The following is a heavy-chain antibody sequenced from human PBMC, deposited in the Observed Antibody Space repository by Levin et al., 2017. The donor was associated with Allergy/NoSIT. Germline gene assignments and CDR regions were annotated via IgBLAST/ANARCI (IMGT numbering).Heavy chain of an antibody. CDR2: IYPGDSNP. V-gene: IGHV5-51*01. CDR3: AVNMAARRDAFDI. CDR1: GYSFTSYW. D-gene: IGHD6-6*01. J-gene: IGHJ3*02. Sequence: GESLKISCEGFGYSFTSYWIGWVRQMPGKGLEWMGIIYPGDSNPRYSPSFQGQVTFSADKSISTAYLQWRSLKASDTAMYYCAVNMAARRDAFDIWGQGTMVTVSS.